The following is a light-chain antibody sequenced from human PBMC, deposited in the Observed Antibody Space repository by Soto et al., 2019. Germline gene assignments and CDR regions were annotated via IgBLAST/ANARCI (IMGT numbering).Light chain of an antibody. CDR2: GAS. CDR1: QSVSSN. CDR3: QQYNNWPRAT. J-gene: IGKJ4*01. V-gene: IGKV3-15*01. Sequence: EIVLAQAPGTLSFCPGERATLSCRASQSVSSNLAWYQQKPGQAPRLLIYGASTRATGIPARFSGSGSGTELTLTISSLQAEEFAVYYCQQYNNWPRATFGGGP.